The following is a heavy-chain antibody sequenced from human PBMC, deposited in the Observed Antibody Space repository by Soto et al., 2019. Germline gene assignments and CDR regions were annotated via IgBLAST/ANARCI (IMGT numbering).Heavy chain of an antibody. CDR1: GYTFTSYA. J-gene: IGHJ6*02. V-gene: IGHV1-3*01. CDR3: AREKDIVLVPVHRYYYYGMEV. Sequence: GASVKVSCKASGYTFTSYAMHWVRQAPGQRLEWMGWINAGNGNTKYSQKFQGRVTITRDTSASTAYMELSSLRSEDTAVYYCAREKDIVLVPVHRYYYYGMEVWGQGTTVTVSS. D-gene: IGHD2-2*01. CDR2: INAGNGNT.